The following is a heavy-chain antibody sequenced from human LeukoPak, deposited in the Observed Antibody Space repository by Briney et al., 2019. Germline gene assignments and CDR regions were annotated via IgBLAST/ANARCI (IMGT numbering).Heavy chain of an antibody. CDR1: GYTFTSDG. CDR2: ISAYNGNT. D-gene: IGHD3-16*02. CDR3: ARDRLDVWGSYRFNWFDP. V-gene: IGHV1-18*01. J-gene: IGHJ5*02. Sequence: ASLKVSFKASGYTFTSDGISWVRQSPGQGLELLDWISAYNGNTNYAQKLQGRVTMTTDTSTSTAYMELRSLRSDDTAVYYCARDRLDVWGSYRFNWFDPWGQGTLVTVSS.